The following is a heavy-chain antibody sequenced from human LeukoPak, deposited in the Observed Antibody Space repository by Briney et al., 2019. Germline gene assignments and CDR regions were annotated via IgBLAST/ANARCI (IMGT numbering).Heavy chain of an antibody. D-gene: IGHD2-2*01. Sequence: GGSLRLSCAASGFTFSSFWIHWVRQVPGKGLVWVSRINSDGFSTSYADSVKGRFTISRDNAKNTLYLQMNSLRAEDTAVYYCARGTSRGYFDYWGQGTLVTVSS. V-gene: IGHV3-74*01. J-gene: IGHJ4*02. CDR3: ARGTSRGYFDY. CDR2: INSDGFST. CDR1: GFTFSSFW.